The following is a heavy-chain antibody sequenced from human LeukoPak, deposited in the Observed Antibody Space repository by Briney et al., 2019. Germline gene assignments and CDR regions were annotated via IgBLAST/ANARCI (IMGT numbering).Heavy chain of an antibody. V-gene: IGHV4-59*08. J-gene: IGHJ4*02. Sequence: PSETLSLTCTVSGGSISSYYWSWIRQPPGKGLEWIGYIYYSGSTNYNPSLKSRVTISVDTSKNQFSLKLTSVTAADTAIYYCARGKGYCSGGSCQMRFRSLIFDNWGQGNLVTVSS. CDR1: GGSISSYY. D-gene: IGHD2-15*01. CDR3: ARGKGYCSGGSCQMRFRSLIFDN. CDR2: IYYSGST.